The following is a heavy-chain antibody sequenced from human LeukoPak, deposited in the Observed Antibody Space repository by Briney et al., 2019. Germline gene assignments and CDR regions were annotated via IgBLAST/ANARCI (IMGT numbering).Heavy chain of an antibody. CDR1: GGSISSSSYY. J-gene: IGHJ4*02. CDR3: ASNTLFLEWLLLDY. CDR2: IYYSGST. Sequence: SETLSLTCTVSGGSISSSSYYWGWIRQPPGKGLEWIGSIYYSGSTYYNPSLKSRVTISVDTSKNQFSLKLSSVTAADTAVYYCASNTLFLEWLLLDYWGQGTLVTVSS. V-gene: IGHV4-39*01. D-gene: IGHD3-3*01.